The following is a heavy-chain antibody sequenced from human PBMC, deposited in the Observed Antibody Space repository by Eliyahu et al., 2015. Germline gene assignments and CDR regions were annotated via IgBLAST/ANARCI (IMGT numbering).Heavy chain of an antibody. J-gene: IGHJ1*01. Sequence: QVQLVESGGGVVQPGRSLRLSXAAXGFTFXXYAXXWVRQGPGKGLEWVAVISYDGSNKYXADSVKGRFTISRDNSKNTLYLQMNSLRAEDTAVYYCARDGTTVVTPSFAEYFQHWGQGTLVTVSS. V-gene: IGHV3-30-3*01. CDR3: ARDGTTVVTPSFAEYFQH. CDR1: GFTFXXYA. CDR2: ISYDGSNK. D-gene: IGHD4-23*01.